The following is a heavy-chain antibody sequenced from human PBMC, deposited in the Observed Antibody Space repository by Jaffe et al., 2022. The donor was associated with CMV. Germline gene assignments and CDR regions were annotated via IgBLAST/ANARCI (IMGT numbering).Heavy chain of an antibody. Sequence: QVQLQQSGPGLLKPSQTLSLTCAMSGDSVSSKSAAWNWIRQSPSSGLEWLGRTYYRSKWYREYAVSVKSRITINPDTSKNQFSLQLSSVTPEDTAVYYCSRESEAASLGAFDIWGQGTMVTVSA. V-gene: IGHV6-1*01. D-gene: IGHD1-26*01. CDR1: GDSVSSKSAA. CDR3: SRESEAASLGAFDI. J-gene: IGHJ3*02. CDR2: TYYRSKWYR.